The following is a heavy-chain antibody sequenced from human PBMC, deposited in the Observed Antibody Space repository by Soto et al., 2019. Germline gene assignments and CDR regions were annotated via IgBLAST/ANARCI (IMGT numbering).Heavy chain of an antibody. CDR3: AKDSEYDSSGSIDY. CDR2: ISYDGSNK. J-gene: IGHJ4*02. CDR1: GFTFSSYG. Sequence: QVQLVESGGGVVQPGRSLRLSCAASGFTFSSYGMHWVRQAPGKGLEWVAVISYDGSNKYYADSVKGRFTISRDNSKNTLYLQMNSLRAEDTAVYYCAKDSEYDSSGSIDYWGQRTLVTVSS. V-gene: IGHV3-30*18. D-gene: IGHD3-22*01.